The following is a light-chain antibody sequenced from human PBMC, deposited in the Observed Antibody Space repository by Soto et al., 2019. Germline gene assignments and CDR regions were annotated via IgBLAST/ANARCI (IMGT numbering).Light chain of an antibody. J-gene: IGLJ3*02. CDR3: QTWDTGIPGV. Sequence: QPVLTQSPSASASLGASVKLTCTLSSGHSSYAIAWHQQQPEKGPRYLMKLNSDGSHSKGDGIPDRFSGSGSGAERYLTISSLPSEDEADYYCQTWDTGIPGVFGGGTKLTVL. CDR1: SGHSSYA. CDR2: LNSDGSH. V-gene: IGLV4-69*01.